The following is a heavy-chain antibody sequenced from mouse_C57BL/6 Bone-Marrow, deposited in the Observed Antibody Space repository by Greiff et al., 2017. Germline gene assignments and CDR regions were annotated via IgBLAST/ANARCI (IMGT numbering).Heavy chain of an antibody. J-gene: IGHJ1*03. CDR3: ARCYYGSPWYFDV. CDR1: GYTFTSYW. CDR2: IDPSDSYT. V-gene: IGHV1-50*01. Sequence: VKLQQPGAELVKPGASVKLSCKASGYTFTSYWMQWVKQRPGQGLEWIGEIDPSDSYTNYNQKFKGKATLTVDTSSSTAYMQLSILTSEDSAVYYCARCYYGSPWYFDVWGTGTTVTVSS. D-gene: IGHD1-1*01.